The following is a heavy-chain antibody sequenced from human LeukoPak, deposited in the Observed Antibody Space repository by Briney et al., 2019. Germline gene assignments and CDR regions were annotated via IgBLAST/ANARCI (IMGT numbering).Heavy chain of an antibody. CDR2: IYHSGST. J-gene: IGHJ4*02. CDR3: ARVRANSGYGHFDY. Sequence: SETLSLTCAVSGYSISSGYYWGWIRQPPGKGLEWIGSIYHSGSTYYNPSLKSRVTISLDTSENQFSLRLSSVTAADTAVYYCARVRANSGYGHFDYWGQGTLVTVSS. D-gene: IGHD5-12*01. V-gene: IGHV4-38-2*01. CDR1: GYSISSGYY.